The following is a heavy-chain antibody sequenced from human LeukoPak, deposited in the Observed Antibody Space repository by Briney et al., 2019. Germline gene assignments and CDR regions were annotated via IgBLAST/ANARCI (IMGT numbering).Heavy chain of an antibody. CDR3: AKAGREVRGVIKLYYYGMDV. D-gene: IGHD3-10*01. CDR2: IRYDGSNK. Sequence: PGGSLRLSCAASGFTFSSYGMHWVRQAPGKRLEWVAFIRYDGSNKHYADSVKGRFTISRDNSKNTLYLQMNSLRAEDTAVYYCAKAGREVRGVIKLYYYGMDVWGQGTTVTVSS. CDR1: GFTFSSYG. V-gene: IGHV3-30*02. J-gene: IGHJ6*02.